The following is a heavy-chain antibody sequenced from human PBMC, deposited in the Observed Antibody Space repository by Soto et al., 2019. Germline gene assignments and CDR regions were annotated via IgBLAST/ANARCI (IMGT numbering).Heavy chain of an antibody. Sequence: ASVKVSCKASGYTFTSYDINWVRQATGQGLEWMGWMNSNSGNTGYAQKFQGRVTMTRNTSISTAYMELSSLRSEDTAVYYCARGLGSYYDILTGYYSDYWGQGTLVTVSS. J-gene: IGHJ4*02. CDR1: GYTFTSYD. CDR3: ARGLGSYYDILTGYYSDY. D-gene: IGHD3-9*01. V-gene: IGHV1-8*01. CDR2: MNSNSGNT.